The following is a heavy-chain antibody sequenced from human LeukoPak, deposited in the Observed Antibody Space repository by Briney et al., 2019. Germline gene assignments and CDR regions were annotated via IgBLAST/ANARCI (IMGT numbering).Heavy chain of an antibody. CDR1: GGSISSYY. J-gene: IGHJ4*02. Sequence: PSETLSLTCTVSGGSISSYYWSWIRQPPGKGLGWIGYIYYSGSTYYNPSLESRITISMDTAKNQFSLKVSSVTASDTAVYYCARADTVSTGPDFWGQGTLITVSS. D-gene: IGHD1-1*01. CDR3: ARADTVSTGPDF. CDR2: IYYSGST. V-gene: IGHV4-59*08.